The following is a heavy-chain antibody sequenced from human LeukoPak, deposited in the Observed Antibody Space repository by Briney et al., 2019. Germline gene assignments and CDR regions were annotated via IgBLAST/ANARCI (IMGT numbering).Heavy chain of an antibody. Sequence: SETLSLTCTVSGDSISTYYWSWIRQPPGKGLEWIGYIYYSGSTNYNPSLKSRVTISVDTSKNQSSLKLSSVTAADTAVYYCASQRDGYNDYWGQGTLVTVSS. V-gene: IGHV4-59*08. CDR2: IYYSGST. CDR1: GDSISTYY. CDR3: ASQRDGYNDY. D-gene: IGHD5-24*01. J-gene: IGHJ4*02.